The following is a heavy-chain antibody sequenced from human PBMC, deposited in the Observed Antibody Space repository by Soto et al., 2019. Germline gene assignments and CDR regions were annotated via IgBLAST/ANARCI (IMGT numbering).Heavy chain of an antibody. CDR2: ISSSSSYI. Sequence: PGGSLRLSCAASGFTFSSYSMNWVRQAPGKGLEWVSSISSSSSYIYYADSVKGRFTISRDNAKNSLYLQMNSLRAEDTAVYYSARGCPAAAGNWFDPWGQGTLVTVSS. D-gene: IGHD6-13*01. V-gene: IGHV3-21*01. CDR3: ARGCPAAAGNWFDP. J-gene: IGHJ5*02. CDR1: GFTFSSYS.